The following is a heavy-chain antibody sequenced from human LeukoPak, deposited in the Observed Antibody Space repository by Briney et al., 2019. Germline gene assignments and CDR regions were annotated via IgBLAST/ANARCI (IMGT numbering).Heavy chain of an antibody. Sequence: RTSETLSLTCTVSGGSISSGGYYWTRIRQPPGKGLEWIGYMSQSGSTYYNPSLKSRVTISVDTSKSQFSLKLTSVTAADTAVYYCARDWSGPYYFDYWGQGTLVTVSS. V-gene: IGHV4-31*03. CDR3: ARDWSGPYYFDY. D-gene: IGHD3-3*01. CDR2: MSQSGST. J-gene: IGHJ4*01. CDR1: GGSISSGGYY.